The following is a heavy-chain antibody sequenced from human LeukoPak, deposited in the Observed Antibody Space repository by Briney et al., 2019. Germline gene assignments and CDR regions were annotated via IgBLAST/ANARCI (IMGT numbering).Heavy chain of an antibody. CDR3: AKEMPDYGDTLDY. Sequence: GGSLRLSCAASGFTFSSYGMHWVRQAPGKGLEWVAVIWYDGSNKYYADSVKGRFTISRDNSKNTLYLRMNSLRAEDTAVYYCAKEMPDYGDTLDYWGQGTLVTVSS. D-gene: IGHD4-17*01. V-gene: IGHV3-33*06. J-gene: IGHJ4*02. CDR1: GFTFSSYG. CDR2: IWYDGSNK.